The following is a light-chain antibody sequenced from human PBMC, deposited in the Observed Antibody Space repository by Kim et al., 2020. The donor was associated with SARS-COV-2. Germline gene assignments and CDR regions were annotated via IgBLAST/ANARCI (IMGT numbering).Light chain of an antibody. V-gene: IGLV2-11*01. J-gene: IGLJ1*01. CDR1: SSDVGGYNY. CDR2: DVS. CDR3: CSYAGTYTFYV. Sequence: QSALTQPRSVSGSPGQSVTISCTGTSSDVGGYNYVSWYQQHPGKAPKLMIYDVSKWPSGVPDRFSGSKSGNTASLTISGLQAEDEAEYYCCSYAGTYTFYVFGTGTKVTVL.